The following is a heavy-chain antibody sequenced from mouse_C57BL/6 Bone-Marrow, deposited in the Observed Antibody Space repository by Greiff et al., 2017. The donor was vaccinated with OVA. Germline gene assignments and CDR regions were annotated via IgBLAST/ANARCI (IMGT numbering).Heavy chain of an antibody. CDR3: TRERYDYGYWYFDV. J-gene: IGHJ1*03. V-gene: IGHV5-9-1*02. CDR1: GFTFSSYA. Sequence: DVMLVESGEGLVKPGGSLKLSCAASGFTFSSYAMSWVRQTPEKRLEWVAYISSGGDYIYYADTVKGRFTISRDNARNTLYLQMSSLKSEDTAMYYCTRERYDYGYWYFDVWGTGTTVTVSS. D-gene: IGHD2-4*01. CDR2: ISSGGDYI.